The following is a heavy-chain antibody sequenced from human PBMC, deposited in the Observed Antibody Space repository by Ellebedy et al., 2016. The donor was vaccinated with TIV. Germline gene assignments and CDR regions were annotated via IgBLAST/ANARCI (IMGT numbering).Heavy chain of an antibody. V-gene: IGHV3-7*03. CDR1: GFTFSSYW. CDR2: IKQDGSEM. D-gene: IGHD3-10*01. J-gene: IGHJ4*02. CDR3: VKGHGDSGTY. Sequence: GGSLRLSCVASGFTFSSYWMHWVRQAPGKGLEWVAYIKQDGSEMDYVDSVKGRFTISRDNAKNSLYLQMNSLRAEDTALYYCVKGHGDSGTYWGQGTLVTVSS.